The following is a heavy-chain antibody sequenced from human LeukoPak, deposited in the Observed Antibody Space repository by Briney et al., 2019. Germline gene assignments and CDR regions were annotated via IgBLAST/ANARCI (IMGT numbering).Heavy chain of an antibody. CDR2: INWNSRSI. CDR3: ARDLMIETWELPNPYFDY. Sequence: GGSLRLSCAASGFSFNDYAMHWVRQAPGKGLEWVSGINWNSRSIGYADSVKGRFTISRDNAKNSLYLQMDSLRAEDTAVYYCARDLMIETWELPNPYFDYWGQGTLVTVSS. CDR1: GFSFNDYA. D-gene: IGHD1-26*01. J-gene: IGHJ4*02. V-gene: IGHV3-9*01.